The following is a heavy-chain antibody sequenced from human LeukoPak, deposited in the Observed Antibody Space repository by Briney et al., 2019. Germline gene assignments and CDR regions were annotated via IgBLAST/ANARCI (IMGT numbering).Heavy chain of an antibody. Sequence: PSETLSLTCTVSGGSISYYYWSWIRQPPGKRLEWIGFIYYSGNTNYNPSLRSRATMSVDTSRNQFSLRLNSVTAADTAVYYCARHDISPPHSFDIWGQGTMVTVSS. CDR3: ARHDISPPHSFDI. V-gene: IGHV4-59*08. CDR2: IYYSGNT. CDR1: GGSISYYY. J-gene: IGHJ3*02.